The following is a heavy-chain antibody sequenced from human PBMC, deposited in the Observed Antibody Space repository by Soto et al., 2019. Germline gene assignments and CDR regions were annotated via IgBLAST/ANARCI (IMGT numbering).Heavy chain of an antibody. D-gene: IGHD1-26*01. V-gene: IGHV3-30*18. CDR2: ISYDGSNK. Sequence: QVQLVESGGGVVQPGRSLRLSCAASGFTFSSYGMHWVRQAPGKGLEWVAVISYDGSNKYYADSVKGRFTISRDNSKSKLYLQMNRLRAEDTAVYYCAKGKSGSVDYWGQGTLVTASS. CDR3: AKGKSGSVDY. J-gene: IGHJ4*02. CDR1: GFTFSSYG.